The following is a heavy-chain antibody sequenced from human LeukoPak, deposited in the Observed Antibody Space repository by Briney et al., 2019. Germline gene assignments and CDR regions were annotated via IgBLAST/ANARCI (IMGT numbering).Heavy chain of an antibody. CDR3: ARAYTKTIAGVWGYYYYYRDV. CDR1: GGSFSGYY. CDR2: INHSGST. J-gene: IGHJ6*03. V-gene: IGHV4-34*01. Sequence: SETLSLTCAVYGGSFSGYYWSWIRQPPGKGLEWVGEINHSGSTNYNPSLKSRVTISVDTSKNQFSLKLSSVTAADTAVYYCARAYTKTIAGVWGYYYYYRDVWGKGTTVTVSS. D-gene: IGHD3-16*01.